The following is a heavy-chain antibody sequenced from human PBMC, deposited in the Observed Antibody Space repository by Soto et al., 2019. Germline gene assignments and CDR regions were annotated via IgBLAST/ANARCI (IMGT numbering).Heavy chain of an antibody. V-gene: IGHV6-1*01. CDR2: TYYRSKWYN. Sequence: SQTLSLPCAISGDSVSSNSAAWNWIRQSPSRGLEWLGRTYYRSKWYNDYAVSVKSRITVNPDTSKNQFSLQLNSVTPEDTAVYYCAREGFEYSSPRWFDPWGQGTLVTVSS. J-gene: IGHJ5*02. CDR3: AREGFEYSSPRWFDP. CDR1: GDSVSSNSAA. D-gene: IGHD6-6*01.